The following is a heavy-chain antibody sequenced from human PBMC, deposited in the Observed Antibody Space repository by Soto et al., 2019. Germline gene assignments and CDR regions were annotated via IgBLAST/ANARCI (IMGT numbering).Heavy chain of an antibody. Sequence: QVQLVESGGGVVQAGRSLRLSCAASGFTFSNYAMHWVRRAPGKGLELVAIISYDESKKYYAESVRGRFTISRDNSKNTPYLKMSNLRPEDTAVYYCARDLSRGITMIGLEIHYWGQGTLVTVSS. J-gene: IGHJ4*02. V-gene: IGHV3-30-3*01. CDR2: ISYDESKK. CDR1: GFTFSNYA. CDR3: ARDLSRGITMIGLEIHY. D-gene: IGHD3-22*01.